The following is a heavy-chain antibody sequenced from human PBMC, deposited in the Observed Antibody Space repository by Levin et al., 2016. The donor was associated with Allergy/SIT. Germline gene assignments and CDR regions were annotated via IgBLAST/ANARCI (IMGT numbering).Heavy chain of an antibody. Sequence: WIRQPPGKGLEWVSAISGSGGSTYYADSVKGRFTISRDNSKNTLYLQMNSLRAEDTAVYYCAKEDQLLSYYGMDVWGQGTTVTVSS. D-gene: IGHD2-2*01. CDR3: AKEDQLLSYYGMDV. V-gene: IGHV3-23*01. J-gene: IGHJ6*02. CDR2: ISGSGGST.